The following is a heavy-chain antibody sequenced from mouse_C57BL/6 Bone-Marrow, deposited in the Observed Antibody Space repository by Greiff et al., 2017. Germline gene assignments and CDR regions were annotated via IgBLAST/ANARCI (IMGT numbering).Heavy chain of an antibody. Sequence: VQLKQSGPELVKPGASVKISCKASGYSFTGYYMNWVKQSPEKSLEWIGEINPSTGGTTYNQKFKAKATLTVDKSSSTAYMQLKSLTSEDSAVYYCARFYYSNPWFAYWGQGTLVTVSA. D-gene: IGHD2-5*01. V-gene: IGHV1-42*01. CDR2: INPSTGGT. J-gene: IGHJ3*01. CDR1: GYSFTGYY. CDR3: ARFYYSNPWFAY.